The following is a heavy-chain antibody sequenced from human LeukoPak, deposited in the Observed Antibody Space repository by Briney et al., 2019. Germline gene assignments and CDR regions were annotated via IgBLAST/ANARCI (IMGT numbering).Heavy chain of an antibody. D-gene: IGHD2-15*01. J-gene: IGHJ5*02. CDR2: IRSKANSYAT. CDR1: GFTFSGSA. V-gene: IGHV3-73*01. Sequence: GGSLRLSCAASGFTFSGSAMHWVRQASGKGLEWVGRIRSKANSYATAYAASVKGRFTISRDDSKNTAYLQMNSLKTEDTAVYYCTSPYCSGGSCYGPNWLDPWGQGTLVTVSS. CDR3: TSPYCSGGSCYGPNWLDP.